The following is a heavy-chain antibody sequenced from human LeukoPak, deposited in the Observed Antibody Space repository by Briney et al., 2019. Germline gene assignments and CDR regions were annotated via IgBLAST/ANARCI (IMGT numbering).Heavy chain of an antibody. CDR1: GGSISSYY. D-gene: IGHD2-2*01. V-gene: IGHV4-59*12. Sequence: SETLSLTCTVSGGSISSYYWSWIRQPPGKGLEWIAYISDIGSINYNPSLKSRVTISLDTSKNQFSLRLSSVTAADTAVYYCARKSVVTAGRKPYDFWDQGTLLTVSP. CDR3: ARKSVVTAGRKPYDF. CDR2: ISDIGSI. J-gene: IGHJ4*02.